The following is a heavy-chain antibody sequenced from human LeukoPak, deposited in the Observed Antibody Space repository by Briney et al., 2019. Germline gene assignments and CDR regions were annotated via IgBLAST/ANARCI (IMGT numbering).Heavy chain of an antibody. CDR2: IGSKANTYAT. V-gene: IGHV3-73*01. Sequence: GGSLRLSCAASRFNFSGSNMHWVSQASGQGLEWVGRIGSKANTYATAFAASVKGRFTISRDDSKNTAYLQMNDLKSEDTAVYYCTRRPDSGGLGFDPWGQGTLVTVSS. J-gene: IGHJ5*02. D-gene: IGHD1-26*01. CDR1: RFNFSGSN. CDR3: TRRPDSGGLGFDP.